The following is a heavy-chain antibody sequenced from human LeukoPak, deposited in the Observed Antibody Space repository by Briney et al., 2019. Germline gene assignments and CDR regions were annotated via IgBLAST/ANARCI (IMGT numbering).Heavy chain of an antibody. J-gene: IGHJ4*02. D-gene: IGHD3-10*01. CDR3: ARSSKGSGSYLGY. CDR2: IIPIFGTA. CDR1: GGTFSSYA. Sequence: ASVRVSCKASGGTFSSYAISWVRQAPGPGLEWMGGIIPIFGTANYAQKFQGRVTITTDESTSTAYMELSSLRSEDTAVYYCARSSKGSGSYLGYWGQGTLVTVSS. V-gene: IGHV1-69*05.